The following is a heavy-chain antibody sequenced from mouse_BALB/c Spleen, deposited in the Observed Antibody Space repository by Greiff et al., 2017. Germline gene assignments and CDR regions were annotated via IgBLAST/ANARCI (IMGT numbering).Heavy chain of an antibody. J-gene: IGHJ4*01. CDR2: IDTSDSYT. CDR3: ARKGGYYAMDY. CDR1: GYTFPDYW. V-gene: IGHV1-69*01. Sequence: QVQLQQPGAELVMPGASVKMSCTASGYTFPDYWMPWVQQRPGQGLEWIGAIDTSDSYTSYNQKFKGTATLTVDASSSTAYMQLSSLTSEDSAVYYCARKGGYYAMDYWGQGTAGTVSS.